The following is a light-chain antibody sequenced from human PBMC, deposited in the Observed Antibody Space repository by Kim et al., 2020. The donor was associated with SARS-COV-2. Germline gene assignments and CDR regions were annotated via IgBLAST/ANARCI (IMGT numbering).Light chain of an antibody. CDR1: SSDVGGYNY. V-gene: IGLV2-8*01. Sequence: QSALTQPPSASGSPGQSVTISCTGTSSDVGGYNYVSWYQQHPGKAPKLMIYEVSKRPSGVPDRFSGSESGNTASLTVSGLQAEDEADYYCSSYAGSNNVFGTGTKVTVL. CDR2: EVS. J-gene: IGLJ1*01. CDR3: SSYAGSNNV.